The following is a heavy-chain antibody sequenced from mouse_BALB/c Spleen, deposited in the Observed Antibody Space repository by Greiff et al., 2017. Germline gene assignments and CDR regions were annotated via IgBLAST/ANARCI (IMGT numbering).Heavy chain of an antibody. D-gene: IGHD2-2*01. CDR2: INSNGGST. CDR3: ASDGYQAWFAY. J-gene: IGHJ3*01. Sequence: EVQRVESGGGLVQPGGSLKISCAASGFTFSSYGMSWVRQTPDKRLELVATINSNGGSTYYPDSVTGRFTISRDNAKNTLYLQMSSLKSEDTAMYYCASDGYQAWFAYWGQGTLGTVSA. CDR1: GFTFSSYG. V-gene: IGHV5-6-3*01.